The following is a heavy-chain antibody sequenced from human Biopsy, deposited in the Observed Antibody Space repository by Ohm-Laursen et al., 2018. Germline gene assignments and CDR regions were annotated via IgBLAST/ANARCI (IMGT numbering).Heavy chain of an antibody. V-gene: IGHV1-69*13. CDR2: IIPIFETI. CDR1: GYTFSSYA. Sequence: ASVKVSCKPSGYTFSSYAISWVRQAPGQGPEWMGGIIPIFETIDYAPKFQDRVTITADESTRTAYMELSSLKSEDTAVYYCARRYCSSTSCSPPFYSWFDPWGQGTLVTVSS. J-gene: IGHJ5*02. CDR3: ARRYCSSTSCSPPFYSWFDP. D-gene: IGHD2-2*01.